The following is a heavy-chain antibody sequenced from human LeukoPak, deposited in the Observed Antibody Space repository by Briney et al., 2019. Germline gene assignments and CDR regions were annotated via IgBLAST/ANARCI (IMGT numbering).Heavy chain of an antibody. V-gene: IGHV3-23*01. D-gene: IGHD1-26*01. CDR3: AKARNSGSYWKPIDY. Sequence: GGSLRLSCAASGFIFSNYAMSWVRQAPGRGLEWVSVISGSAGSTYYADSVKGRFTISRDNSKNTLYLQMNSLRAEDTAVYHCAKARNSGSYWKPIDYWGQGTLVTVSS. CDR2: ISGSAGST. J-gene: IGHJ4*02. CDR1: GFIFSNYA.